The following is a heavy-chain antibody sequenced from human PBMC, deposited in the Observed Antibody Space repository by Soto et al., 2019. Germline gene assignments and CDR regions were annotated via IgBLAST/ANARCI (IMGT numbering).Heavy chain of an antibody. V-gene: IGHV1-69*01. J-gene: IGHJ3*02. CDR1: GGTSSDYA. D-gene: IGHD1-7*01. CDR2: IIPIFGTA. CDR3: AGSFKYVSRTFDALDI. Sequence: QVLLVQSGTEVKKPGSSVKVSCQASGGTSSDYALTWVLQAPGQGLEWMGGIIPIFGTANYAQRFQGRASSPADDSSSAAYMELSSLKSEDTAVYYCAGSFKYVSRTFDALDIWGHGTMVMVSS.